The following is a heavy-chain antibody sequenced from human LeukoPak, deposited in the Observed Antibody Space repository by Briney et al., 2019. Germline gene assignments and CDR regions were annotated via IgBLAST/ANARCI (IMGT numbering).Heavy chain of an antibody. V-gene: IGHV3-21*01. CDR1: GLTFSSNS. D-gene: IGHD1-7*01. CDR3: ARAHNWKYGTFDY. Sequence: GGSLRLSCAASGLTFSSNSMNWVRQAPGKGLEWVSFITGSGTIIYYADSVKGRFTISRDNAKNSLYLQMNSLRAEDTAVYYCARAHNWKYGTFDYWGQGTLVTVSS. J-gene: IGHJ4*02. CDR2: ITGSGTII.